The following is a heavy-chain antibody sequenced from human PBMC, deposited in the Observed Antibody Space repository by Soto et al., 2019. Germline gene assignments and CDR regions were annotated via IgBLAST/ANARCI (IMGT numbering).Heavy chain of an antibody. CDR1: GFTFNSYV. J-gene: IGHJ4*02. CDR2: ISGSGWQT. D-gene: IGHD3-9*01. Sequence: HPGGSLRLSCVASGFTFNSYVMSWVRQTPEKGLEWVSAISGSGWQTYYAQSVQGRFTISRDNSKSTVYLHMNSLRAEDSGIYYCAKGRYFDVSGGCANFWGRGTLVTVSS. V-gene: IGHV3-23*01. CDR3: AKGRYFDVSGGCANF.